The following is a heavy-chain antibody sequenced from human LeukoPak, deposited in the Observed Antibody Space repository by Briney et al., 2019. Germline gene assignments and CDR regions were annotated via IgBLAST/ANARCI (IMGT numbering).Heavy chain of an antibody. CDR3: SRRFDC. CDR1: GFTFSDYS. Sequence: GESLRLSCAASGFTFSDYSMNWVRQAPGKGLEWVSYVDGSGDTIYYADSVKGRFTISRDNAKNSLDLQMNSLRDEDTAVYYCSRRFDCWGQGTLVTVSS. CDR2: VDGSGDTI. V-gene: IGHV3-48*02. J-gene: IGHJ4*02.